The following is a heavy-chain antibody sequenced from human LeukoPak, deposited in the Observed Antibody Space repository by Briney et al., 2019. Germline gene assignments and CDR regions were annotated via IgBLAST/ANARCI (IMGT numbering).Heavy chain of an antibody. D-gene: IGHD6-19*01. CDR3: ARVGIAVASRGAFDI. V-gene: IGHV3-30*03. CDR2: ISFDGSDK. Sequence: GGTLRLSCAASGFTFSSYGMSWVRQAPGKGLEWVALISFDGSDKYYSDSVKGRFTISRDNSKNTLYLQMNSLRAEDTAVYYCARVGIAVASRGAFDIWGQGTMVTVSS. J-gene: IGHJ3*02. CDR1: GFTFSSYG.